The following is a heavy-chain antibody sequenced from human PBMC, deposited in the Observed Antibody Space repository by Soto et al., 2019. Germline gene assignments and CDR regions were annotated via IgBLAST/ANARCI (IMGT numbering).Heavy chain of an antibody. J-gene: IGHJ5*02. Sequence: ASVKVSCKASGYTFTSYAMHWVRQAPGQRLEWMGWINAGNGNTKYSQKFQGRVTITRDTSASTAYMELSSLRSEDTAVYYCARPGFCSGGSCYNEAPWFAPWGQGTRVTVPS. CDR2: INAGNGNT. CDR1: GYTFTSYA. V-gene: IGHV1-3*01. CDR3: ARPGFCSGGSCYNEAPWFAP. D-gene: IGHD2-15*01.